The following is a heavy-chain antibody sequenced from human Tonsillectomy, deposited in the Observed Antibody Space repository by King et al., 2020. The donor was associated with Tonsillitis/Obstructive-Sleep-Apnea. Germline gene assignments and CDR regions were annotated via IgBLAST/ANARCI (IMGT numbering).Heavy chain of an antibody. J-gene: IGHJ5*02. Sequence: QLQESGPGLVKPSETLSLTCTVSGGSISSYYWSWIRQPPGKGLEWIGYIYYSGSTNYNPSLKSRVTISVDTSKTQFSLKLSSVTAADTAVYYCAGLYCSGGSCLGNWFDPWGQGTLVTVSS. CDR3: AGLYCSGGSCLGNWFDP. D-gene: IGHD2-15*01. CDR1: GGSISSYY. V-gene: IGHV4-59*08. CDR2: IYYSGST.